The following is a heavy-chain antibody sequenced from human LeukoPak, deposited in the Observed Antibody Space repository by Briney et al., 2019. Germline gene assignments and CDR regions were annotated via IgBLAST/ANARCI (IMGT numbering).Heavy chain of an antibody. D-gene: IGHD4-17*01. J-gene: IGHJ4*02. V-gene: IGHV4/OR15-8*02. Sequence: PSETLSLTCDVSDDDIRMYNWWGWVRQSPGKGLEWIGEMSRAGYSNFNPSLRSRATISIDTSGSAVSLTLRSVTAADTAVYFCATRNADSFYFDYWGRGTLVTVSS. CDR1: DDDIRMYNW. CDR3: ATRNADSFYFDY. CDR2: MSRAGYS.